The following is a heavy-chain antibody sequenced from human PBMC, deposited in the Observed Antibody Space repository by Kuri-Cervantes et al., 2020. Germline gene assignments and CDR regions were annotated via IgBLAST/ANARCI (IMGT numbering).Heavy chain of an antibody. CDR1: GGSISSGGYY. CDR2: IYYSGST. CDR3: ARERDYGDSGGMFDY. Sequence: SETLSLTCTVSGGSISSGGYYWSWIRRHPGKGLEWIGYIYYSGSTYYNPSLKSRVTISVDTSKNQYSLKLSSVTAADTAVYYCARERDYGDSGGMFDYWGQGTLVTVSS. V-gene: IGHV4-31*03. J-gene: IGHJ4*02. D-gene: IGHD4-17*01.